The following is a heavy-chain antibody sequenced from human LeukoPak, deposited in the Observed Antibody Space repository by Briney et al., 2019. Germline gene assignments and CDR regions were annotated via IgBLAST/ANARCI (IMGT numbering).Heavy chain of an antibody. CDR3: ARDVEMITFGGVIVYYFDY. Sequence: ASVKVSCKASEYTFTDYYVHWVRQAPGQGLEWMGWINPNSGGTNYAQKFQGRVTMTRDTSISTAYMELSRLRSDDTAVYYCARDVEMITFGGVIVYYFDYWGQGTLVTVSS. CDR1: EYTFTDYY. V-gene: IGHV1-2*02. J-gene: IGHJ4*02. D-gene: IGHD3-16*02. CDR2: INPNSGGT.